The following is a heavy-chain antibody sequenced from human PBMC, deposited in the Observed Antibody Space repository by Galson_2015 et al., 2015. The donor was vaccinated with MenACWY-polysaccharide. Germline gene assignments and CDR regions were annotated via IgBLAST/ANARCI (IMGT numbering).Heavy chain of an antibody. Sequence: SVKVSCKASGYSLSSCDINWVRQTTGQGLEWMGWMNPNSGNTGYAQKFQGRVTMTRNTSISIAYMELSSLRSEDTAVYYCARGGKYYYDSSGYLNWFDPWGQGTLVTVSS. J-gene: IGHJ5*02. V-gene: IGHV1-8*01. D-gene: IGHD3-22*01. CDR2: MNPNSGNT. CDR3: ARGGKYYYDSSGYLNWFDP. CDR1: GYSLSSCD.